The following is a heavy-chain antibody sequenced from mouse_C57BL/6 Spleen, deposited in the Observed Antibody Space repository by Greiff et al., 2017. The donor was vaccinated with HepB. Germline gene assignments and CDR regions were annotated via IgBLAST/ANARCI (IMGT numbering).Heavy chain of an antibody. CDR1: GYTFTNYW. Sequence: QVQLKQSGAELVRPGTSVKMSCKASGYTFTNYWIGWAKQRPGHGLEWIGDIYPGGGYTNYNEKFKGKATLTADKSSSTAYMQFSSLTSEDSAIYYCARGGNDYPWFAYWGQGTLVTVSA. CDR2: IYPGGGYT. CDR3: ARGGNDYPWFAY. J-gene: IGHJ3*01. V-gene: IGHV1-63*01. D-gene: IGHD2-4*01.